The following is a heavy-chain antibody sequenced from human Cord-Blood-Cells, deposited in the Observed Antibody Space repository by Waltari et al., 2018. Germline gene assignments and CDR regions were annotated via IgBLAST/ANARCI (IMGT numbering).Heavy chain of an antibody. D-gene: IGHD6-13*01. CDR3: ARGVDVAAAGTDDAFDI. CDR1: GFTFSSYE. CDR2: ISSSGSTI. Sequence: EVQLVESGGGLVQPGGSLRLSCAASGFTFSSYEMNWVRQAPGKGLEWVSYISSSGSTIYYADSVKGRFTISRDNAKNSLYLQMNSLRAEDTAVYYCARGVDVAAAGTDDAFDIWGQGTMVTDSS. V-gene: IGHV3-48*03. J-gene: IGHJ3*02.